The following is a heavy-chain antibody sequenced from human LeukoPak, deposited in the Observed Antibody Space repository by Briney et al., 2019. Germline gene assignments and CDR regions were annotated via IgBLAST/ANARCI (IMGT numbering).Heavy chain of an antibody. CDR3: ARVSDYSNYFDF. D-gene: IGHD4-11*01. CDR1: GFTFRTYG. V-gene: IGHV3-33*01. CDR2: IWYDGSTK. Sequence: PGGSLRLSCAASGFTFRTYGMHWVRQAPGKGLEWVAIIWYDGSTKYYAESVKGRFTISGDNSKNMLYLQMNSLRAEDTAVYYCARVSDYSNYFDFWGQGTLVTVSS. J-gene: IGHJ4*02.